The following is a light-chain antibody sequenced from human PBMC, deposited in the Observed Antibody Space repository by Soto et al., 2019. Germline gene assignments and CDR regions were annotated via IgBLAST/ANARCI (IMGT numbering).Light chain of an antibody. CDR3: QQSCTTPRT. V-gene: IGKV1-39*01. CDR2: AAS. CDR1: QSIGGF. Sequence: DIQMTQSPSSLSVSVGDRVTITCRASQSIGGFLNWYQQKLGKAPKLLIYAASSLQSGVPSRFSGSGSGTDFTLTISSLQPEDFATYYCQQSCTTPRTFGQGTKVDIK. J-gene: IGKJ1*01.